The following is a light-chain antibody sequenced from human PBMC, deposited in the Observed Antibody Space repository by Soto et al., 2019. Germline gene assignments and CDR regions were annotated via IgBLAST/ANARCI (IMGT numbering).Light chain of an antibody. CDR2: GAT. CDR1: QSVTSNY. J-gene: IGKJ1*01. V-gene: IGKV3-20*01. CDR3: QQNSSSPWT. Sequence: EIVLTQSPDTLSVSPGERVTLSCRASQSVTSNYFSCYQQTAEQAPSLLIDGATSRASALARWCGGGGSRAFIPLTISMQYDDYFVVYCCQQNSSSPWTFGQGTKVDIK.